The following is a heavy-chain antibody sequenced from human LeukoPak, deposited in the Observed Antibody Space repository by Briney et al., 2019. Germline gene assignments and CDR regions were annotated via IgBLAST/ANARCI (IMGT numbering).Heavy chain of an antibody. CDR3: AREMATIGRGAFDI. CDR2: KSYDGLNK. D-gene: IGHD5-24*01. Sequence: GGSPKLSCAASGLPFSHYAMHRVRQAPGKGPGWEAVKSYDGLNKYYADSVQARFTISRDNSRNTLYLQMNSLRAEDRAVYYCAREMATIGRGAFDIWGQGTIVTVSS. J-gene: IGHJ3*02. CDR1: GLPFSHYA. V-gene: IGHV3-30-3*01.